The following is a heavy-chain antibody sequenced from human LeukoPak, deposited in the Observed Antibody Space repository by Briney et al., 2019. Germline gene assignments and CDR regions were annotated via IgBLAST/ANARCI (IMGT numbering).Heavy chain of an antibody. V-gene: IGHV3-30*04. J-gene: IGHJ4*02. CDR2: ISYDGSNE. Sequence: GGSLRLSCAASGFTFSSYVMHWVRQAPGKGLEWVAIISYDGSNEYYADSVKGRFTISRDNSKNTLYLQMNSLRAEDTAVYYCAKDDGSWYPSPDYWGQGTLVTVSS. D-gene: IGHD6-13*01. CDR3: AKDDGSWYPSPDY. CDR1: GFTFSSYV.